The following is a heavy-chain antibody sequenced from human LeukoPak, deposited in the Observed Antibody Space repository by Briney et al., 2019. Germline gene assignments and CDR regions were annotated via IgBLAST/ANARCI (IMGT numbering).Heavy chain of an antibody. CDR2: IRSKTYGGTT. CDR1: GFTFSDYT. V-gene: IGHV3-49*04. J-gene: IGHJ4*01. Sequence: GGSLRLSCAASGFTFSDYTMDWVRQAPGKGLEWVGFIRSKTYGGTTEYAASVKGRFIISRDDSKSTAYLQMNSLKTGDTAVYYCASPDFDYWGQGTLVTVSS. CDR3: ASPDFDY.